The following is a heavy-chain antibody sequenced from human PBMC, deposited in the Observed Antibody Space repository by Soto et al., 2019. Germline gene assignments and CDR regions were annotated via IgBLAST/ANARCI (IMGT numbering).Heavy chain of an antibody. CDR2: INSRGGST. Sequence: GGSLRLSCAASGFTFSSYAMSWVRQAPGKGLEWVSAINSRGGSTYYADSVKGRFTISRDSSKNTLYLQMNSLRAEDTAVYYCAIDRCGTSRYAFAYWGQGTLVTVSS. D-gene: IGHD2-2*01. CDR3: AIDRCGTSRYAFAY. J-gene: IGHJ4*02. V-gene: IGHV3-23*01. CDR1: GFTFSSYA.